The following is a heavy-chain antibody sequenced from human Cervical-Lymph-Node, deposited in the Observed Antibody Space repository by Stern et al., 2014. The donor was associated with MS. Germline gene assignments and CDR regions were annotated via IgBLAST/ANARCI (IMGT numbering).Heavy chain of an antibody. Sequence: QLQLQESGPGLVKPSQTLSLTCTVSGASISSGNYYWSWIRQHPGKGLEWIGYIYYSGSTYYNPSLKSRVTISTDTSRNQFSLRLSSVTAADTAVYYCATTRSSRPPLADFWGQGTLVTVSS. J-gene: IGHJ4*02. D-gene: IGHD6-6*01. CDR2: IYYSGST. V-gene: IGHV4-31*03. CDR3: ATTRSSRPPLADF. CDR1: GASISSGNYY.